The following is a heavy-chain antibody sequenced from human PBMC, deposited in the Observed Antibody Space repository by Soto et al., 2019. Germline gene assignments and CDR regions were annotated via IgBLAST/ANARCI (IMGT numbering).Heavy chain of an antibody. J-gene: IGHJ5*01. D-gene: IGHD1-26*01. Sequence: QSLSLNYDISGDSGSFNSATWNWIRQSPSRNLELLGRTYYRSKWYKDYAVSVKGRRTISPDTYNNQVSLQLNSVTPDDTAVYYCVRLLGKSWLESWGQVTLVSV. CDR1: GDSGSFNSAT. CDR2: TYYRSKWYK. V-gene: IGHV6-1*01. CDR3: VRLLGKSWLES.